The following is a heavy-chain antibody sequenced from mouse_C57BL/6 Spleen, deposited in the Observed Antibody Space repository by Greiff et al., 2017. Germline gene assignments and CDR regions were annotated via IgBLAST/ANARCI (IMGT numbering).Heavy chain of an antibody. J-gene: IGHJ2*01. CDR3: ARRRGPTVVAGC. V-gene: IGHV1-69*01. CDR2: IDPSGSYT. CDR1: GYTFTSYW. D-gene: IGHD1-1*01. Sequence: QVQLQQPGAGLVMPGASVKLSCKASGYTFTSYWMPWVQQRPGQGLEWVGEIDPSGSYTNYNQKFKGQSTLSVDKSTSTAYMQLSSLTSEDAAVYYCARRRGPTVVAGCRGQGTTLTVAS.